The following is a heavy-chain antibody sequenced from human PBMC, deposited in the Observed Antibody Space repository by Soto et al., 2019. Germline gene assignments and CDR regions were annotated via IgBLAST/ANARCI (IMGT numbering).Heavy chain of an antibody. V-gene: IGHV4-39*01. CDR1: GGSISSSSYY. CDR3: ARHSLSGWLDY. J-gene: IGHJ4*02. D-gene: IGHD6-19*01. CDR2: IYYSGST. Sequence: QLQLQESGPGLVKPSETLSLTCTVSGGSISSSSYYWGWIRQPPGKGLEWSGSIYYSGSTYYNPSLKSRVTISVDTSKNQFSLKLSSVTAADTAVYYCARHSLSGWLDYWGQGILVTVSS.